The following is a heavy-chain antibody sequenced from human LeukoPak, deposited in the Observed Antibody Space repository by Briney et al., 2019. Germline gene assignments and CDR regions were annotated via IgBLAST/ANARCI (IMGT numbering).Heavy chain of an antibody. CDR3: ARGERYSSSWLFDY. Sequence: KFQGRVTITRDTSASTAYMELSSLRSEDTAVYYCARGERYSSSWLFDYWGQGTLVTVSS. V-gene: IGHV1-3*01. J-gene: IGHJ4*02. D-gene: IGHD6-13*01.